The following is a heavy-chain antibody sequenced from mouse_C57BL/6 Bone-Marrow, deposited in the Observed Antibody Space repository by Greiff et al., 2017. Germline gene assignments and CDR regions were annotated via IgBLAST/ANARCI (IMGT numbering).Heavy chain of an antibody. Sequence: VQLQESGGGLVQPGGSMTLSCAASGFTFSDAWMDWVRQSPEKGLEWVAEISNKANNHATYYAESVKGRFTISRDDSKSSVYLQMNSLRAEDTGIYYCTRRYGSSSFDYWGQGTTLTVSS. CDR2: ISNKANNHAT. V-gene: IGHV6-6*01. D-gene: IGHD1-1*01. CDR1: GFTFSDAW. J-gene: IGHJ2*01. CDR3: TRRYGSSSFDY.